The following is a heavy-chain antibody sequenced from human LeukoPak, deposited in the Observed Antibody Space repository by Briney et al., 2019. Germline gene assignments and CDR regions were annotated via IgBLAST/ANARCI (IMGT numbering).Heavy chain of an antibody. J-gene: IGHJ4*01. CDR1: GGSMTSHY. CDR2: IYYSGST. D-gene: IGHD2-2*02. Sequence: PSETLSLTCTVSGGSMTSHYWSWIRQPPGKGLEWIGSIYYSGSTYYNPSLKSRVTISVDTSKNQFSLKLSSVTAADTAVYYCARHCPPTTSCHTIDYWGQGTLVTVSS. CDR3: ARHCPPTTSCHTIDY. V-gene: IGHV4-59*05.